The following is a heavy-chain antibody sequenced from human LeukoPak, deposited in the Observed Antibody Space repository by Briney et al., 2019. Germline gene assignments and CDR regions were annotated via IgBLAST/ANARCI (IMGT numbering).Heavy chain of an antibody. CDR1: GGSISSYY. CDR3: ARDQSGGFGELTKYYYYGMDV. J-gene: IGHJ6*02. D-gene: IGHD3-10*01. Sequence: SETLSLTCTVSGGSISSYYWSWIRQPPGKGLEWIGYIYYSGSTNYNPSLKSRVTISVDTSKNQFSLKLSSVTAADTAVYYCARDQSGGFGELTKYYYYGMDVWGQGTTVTVSS. CDR2: IYYSGST. V-gene: IGHV4-59*12.